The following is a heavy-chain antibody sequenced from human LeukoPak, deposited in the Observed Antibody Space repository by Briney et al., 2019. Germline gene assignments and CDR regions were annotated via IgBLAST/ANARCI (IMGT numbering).Heavy chain of an antibody. CDR3: ARLNSSSWYPKNYYYYGMDV. CDR1: GCSFTSYW. Sequence: PGESLKISCKGSGCSFTSYWIGWVGHMPGKGLEWRGIIYPGGSDTRYSPSFQGQVTISADKSISTAYLQWSSLKASDTAMYYCARLNSSSWYPKNYYYYGMDVWGQGTTVTVSS. D-gene: IGHD6-13*01. V-gene: IGHV5-51*01. J-gene: IGHJ6*02. CDR2: IYPGGSDT.